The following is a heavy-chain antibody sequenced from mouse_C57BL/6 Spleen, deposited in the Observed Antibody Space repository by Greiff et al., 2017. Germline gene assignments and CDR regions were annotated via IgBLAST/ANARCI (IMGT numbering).Heavy chain of an antibody. D-gene: IGHD2-4*01. CDR2: IDPSDSEN. Sequence: VQLQQPGAELVRPGSSVKLSCKASGYTFTSYWMHWVKQRPIQGLEWIGTIDPSDSENPYNQKFKDKATLTVDKSSSPAYMQLSSLTSYDSSVYYCARIVYDYEAWFAYWGQGTLVTVSA. CDR1: GYTFTSYW. CDR3: ARIVYDYEAWFAY. V-gene: IGHV1-52*01. J-gene: IGHJ3*01.